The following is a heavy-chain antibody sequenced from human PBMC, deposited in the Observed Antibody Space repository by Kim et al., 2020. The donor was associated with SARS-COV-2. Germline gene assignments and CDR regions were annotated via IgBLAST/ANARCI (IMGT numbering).Heavy chain of an antibody. CDR1: LSFSGYS. J-gene: IGHJ4*02. V-gene: IGHV4-34*01. CDR2: IDHSGRT. CDR3: ARLCSGGSCNQDY. D-gene: IGHD2-15*01. Sequence: SETLPSPALSMLSFSGYSWSWIRQPPGKGLEWIGEIDHSGRTNYSPSLKSRVTMSVDTSKNQFSLKLSSVTAADTAIYYCARLCSGGSCNQDYWGQGTLVTVSS.